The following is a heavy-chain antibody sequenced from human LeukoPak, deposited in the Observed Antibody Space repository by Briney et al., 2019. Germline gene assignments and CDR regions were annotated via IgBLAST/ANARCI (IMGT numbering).Heavy chain of an antibody. D-gene: IGHD3-10*01. V-gene: IGHV3-48*01. J-gene: IGHJ4*02. CDR3: ARAKGSYSFDY. Sequence: PGGSLRLSCAASGFTFSSYSMNWVHQAPGKGLEWVSYISSSSSTIYYADSVKGRFTISRDNAKNSLYLQMNSLRAEDTAVYYCARAKGSYSFDYWGQGTLVTVSS. CDR1: GFTFSSYS. CDR2: ISSSSSTI.